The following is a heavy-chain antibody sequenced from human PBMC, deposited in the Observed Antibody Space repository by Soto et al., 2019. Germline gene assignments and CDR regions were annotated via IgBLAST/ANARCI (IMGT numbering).Heavy chain of an antibody. CDR3: AASKGDAADGFDI. CDR1: GFTFTSSG. CDR2: IVVASGNT. V-gene: IGHV1-58*01. D-gene: IGHD3-10*01. Sequence: GPEVKKPGTSVKVSCKTSGFTFTSSGVQWVRQARGQRLEWIGWIVVASGNTNYAQKFQERVTITRDMSTSTAYMELSSLRSEDTAVYYCAASKGDAADGFDIWGQGTMVTVSS. J-gene: IGHJ3*02.